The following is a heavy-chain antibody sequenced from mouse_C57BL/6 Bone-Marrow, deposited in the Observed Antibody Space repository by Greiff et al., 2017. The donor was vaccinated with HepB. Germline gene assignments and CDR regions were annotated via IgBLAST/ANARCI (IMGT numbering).Heavy chain of an antibody. V-gene: IGHV1-81*01. CDR1: GYTFTSYG. CDR3: ARRMITTVVGYYFDY. Sequence: VQVVESGAELARPGASVKLSCKASGYTFTSYGISWVKQRTGQGLEWIGEIYPRSGNTYYNEKFKGKATLTADKSSSTAYMELRSLTSEDSAVYFCARRMITTVVGYYFDYWGQGTTLTVSS. D-gene: IGHD1-1*01. CDR2: IYPRSGNT. J-gene: IGHJ2*01.